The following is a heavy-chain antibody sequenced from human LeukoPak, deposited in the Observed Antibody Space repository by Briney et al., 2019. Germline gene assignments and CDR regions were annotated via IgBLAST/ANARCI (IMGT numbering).Heavy chain of an antibody. Sequence: SETLSLTCAVYGVSFCGYYWSWLRQAPGKGLEWCGEIYHSGSTNYNPSLKSRVTISVDKSKNQFSLKLSSVTAADTAVYSCAREGSGWGNFDYWGQGTLATVSS. CDR1: GVSFCGYY. CDR2: IYHSGST. D-gene: IGHD6-19*01. CDR3: AREGSGWGNFDY. V-gene: IGHV4-34*01. J-gene: IGHJ4*02.